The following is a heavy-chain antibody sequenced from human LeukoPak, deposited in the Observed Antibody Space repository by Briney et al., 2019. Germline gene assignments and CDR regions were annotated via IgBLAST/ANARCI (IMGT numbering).Heavy chain of an antibody. CDR2: ISSSSSYI. CDR1: GFTFSSYS. D-gene: IGHD1-14*01. J-gene: IGHJ4*02. CDR3: ARGLPDLDY. Sequence: GGSLRLSCAPSGFTFSSYSMNCVRQAPGEGLEWVSSISSSSSYIYYADSVKGRFTISRDNAKNSLYLQMNSLRAEDTAVYYCARGLPDLDYWGQGTLVTVSS. V-gene: IGHV3-21*01.